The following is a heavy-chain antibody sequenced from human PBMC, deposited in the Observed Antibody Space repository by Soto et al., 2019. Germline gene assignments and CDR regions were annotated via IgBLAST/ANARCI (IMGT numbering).Heavy chain of an antibody. CDR2: IDPSDSYT. CDR3: SRGIKGGLDA. CDR1: GYSFTSYW. J-gene: IGHJ5*02. V-gene: IGHV5-10-1*01. Sequence: GESLKISCKGSGYSFTSYWISWVRQMPGKGLEWMGRIDPSDSYTNYSPSFQGRFTISRDNSKNTLSLQINSLGAEDTAVYYCSRGIKGGLDAWGPGTLVTVSS. D-gene: IGHD2-21*01.